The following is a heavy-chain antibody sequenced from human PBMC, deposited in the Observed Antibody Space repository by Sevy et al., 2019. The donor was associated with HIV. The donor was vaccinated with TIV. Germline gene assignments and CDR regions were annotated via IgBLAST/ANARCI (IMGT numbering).Heavy chain of an antibody. D-gene: IGHD3-10*01. V-gene: IGHV4-34*01. CDR2: INHSGST. CDR3: ARGNYYGSGSYYYPSRFWFDP. J-gene: IGHJ5*02. CDR1: GGSFSGYY. Sequence: SETLSLTCAVYGGSFSGYYWSWIRQPPGKGLEWIGEINHSGSTNYNPFLKSRVTISVDTSKNQFSLKLSSVTAADTAVYYCARGNYYGSGSYYYPSRFWFDPWGQGTLVTVSS.